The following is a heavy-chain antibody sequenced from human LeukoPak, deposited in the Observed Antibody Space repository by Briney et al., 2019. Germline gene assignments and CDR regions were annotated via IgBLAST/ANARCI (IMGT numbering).Heavy chain of an antibody. CDR3: ARGIVGATSRFDP. V-gene: IGHV3-30*03. CDR2: ISYDGSNK. CDR1: GFTFSSYG. D-gene: IGHD1-26*01. J-gene: IGHJ5*02. Sequence: GRSLRLSCAASGFTFSSYGMHWVRQAPGKGLEWVAVISYDGSNKYYADSVKGRFTISRDNAKNSLYLQMNSLRAEDTAVYYCARGIVGATSRFDPWGQGTLVTVSS.